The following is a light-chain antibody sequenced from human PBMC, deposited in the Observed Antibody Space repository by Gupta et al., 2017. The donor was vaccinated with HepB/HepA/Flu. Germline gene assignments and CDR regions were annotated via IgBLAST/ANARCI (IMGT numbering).Light chain of an antibody. CDR2: AAS. CDR3: QQSYSTPRT. CDR1: QSISSY. J-gene: IGKJ2*02. Sequence: DIQMTQSSSSLSASVGDRVTITCRASQSISSYLNWYQQKPGKVPQLLIYAASILQSVVPSRFSGSGSGTVFTLTSSSQQPEDFATYYCQQSYSTPRTFGQGTKLEIK. V-gene: IGKV1-39*01.